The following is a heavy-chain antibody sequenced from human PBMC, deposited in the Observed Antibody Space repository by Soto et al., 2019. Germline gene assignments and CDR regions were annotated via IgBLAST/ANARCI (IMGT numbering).Heavy chain of an antibody. J-gene: IGHJ3*02. V-gene: IGHV4-34*01. CDR3: ARLTGDDYGAFDI. CDR1: GGSFSGYY. CDR2: INHSGST. Sequence: SETLSLTCAVYGGSFSGYYWSWIRQPPGKGLEWIGEINHSGSTNYNPSLKSRVTISVDTSKNQFSLKLSSVTAADTAVYYCARLTGDDYGAFDIWGQGTMVTVSS. D-gene: IGHD7-27*01.